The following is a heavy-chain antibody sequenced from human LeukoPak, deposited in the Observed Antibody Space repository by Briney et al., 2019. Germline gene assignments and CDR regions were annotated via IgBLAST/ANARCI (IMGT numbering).Heavy chain of an antibody. CDR1: GFTFSTYN. V-gene: IGHV3-21*01. Sequence: KTGGSLRLSCAASGFTFSTYNMNWVRQAPGKGLEWVSSITSSSSYIYYADSVKGRFTISRDNAKNSLYLQMNSLRAEDTAVYYCARDSVSKGGYDFWSGYYSYYYMDVWGKGTTVTVSS. CDR2: ITSSSSYI. CDR3: ARDSVSKGGYDFWSGYYSYYYMDV. J-gene: IGHJ6*03. D-gene: IGHD3-3*01.